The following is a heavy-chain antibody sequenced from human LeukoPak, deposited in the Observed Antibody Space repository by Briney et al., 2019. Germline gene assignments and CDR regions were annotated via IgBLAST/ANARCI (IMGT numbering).Heavy chain of an antibody. Sequence: GGSLRLSCAASGFTFSSYSMNWVRQAPGKGLEWVSYISSSSSTTYYADSVKGRFTISRDNSKNTLYLQMNSLRAEDTAVYYCARDDYYGYDAFDIWGQGTMVTVSS. CDR3: ARDDYYGYDAFDI. CDR1: GFTFSSYS. J-gene: IGHJ3*02. CDR2: ISSSSSTT. V-gene: IGHV3-48*01. D-gene: IGHD3-10*01.